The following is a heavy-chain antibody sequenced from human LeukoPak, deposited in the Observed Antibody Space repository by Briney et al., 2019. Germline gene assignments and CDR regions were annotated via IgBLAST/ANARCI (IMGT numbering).Heavy chain of an antibody. V-gene: IGHV4-59*01. J-gene: IGHJ4*02. Sequence: SETLSLTCTVSVASFNSYYWTWIRQPPGKGLEWIGYVSYSGTTNYNPSLKSRLTISVDTSKNQFSLRLSSVTAADTAVYYCARNGGSGWPEYWGQGTLVCVSS. CDR2: VSYSGTT. D-gene: IGHD6-19*01. CDR3: ARNGGSGWPEY. CDR1: VASFNSYY.